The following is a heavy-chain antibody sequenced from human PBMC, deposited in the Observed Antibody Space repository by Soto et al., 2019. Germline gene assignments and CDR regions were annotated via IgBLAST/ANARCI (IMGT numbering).Heavy chain of an antibody. CDR3: AKDRLAGNFDY. J-gene: IGHJ4*02. V-gene: IGHV3-23*01. CDR2: ISATGGST. CDR1: GFTFNNYP. Sequence: EVQVLDSGGGWVRPGGSLRFSWAPSGFTFNNYPMNWVAQAPGKGLEWVPTISATGGSTYYANSVKGRFTISRDNSKNTLYLQMNGLRVEDTAVYYCAKDRLAGNFDYWGQGTQVTVSS.